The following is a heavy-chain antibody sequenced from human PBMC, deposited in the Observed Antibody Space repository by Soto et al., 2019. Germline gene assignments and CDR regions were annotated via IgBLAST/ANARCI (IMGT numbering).Heavy chain of an antibody. D-gene: IGHD5-18*01. Sequence: QVQVVQSGAEVKKPGSSVKVSCKVSGGIFTNNAISWVRQAPGQGLEWLGGVIPAFDTAYYAQIFRGRLRISAHGATTTAYMELSGLTSADTAVYFCATGGHKDGYNLYHGMDVWGQGTTVTVS. CDR1: GGIFTNNA. CDR3: ATGGHKDGYNLYHGMDV. V-gene: IGHV1-69*01. CDR2: VIPAFDTA. J-gene: IGHJ6*02.